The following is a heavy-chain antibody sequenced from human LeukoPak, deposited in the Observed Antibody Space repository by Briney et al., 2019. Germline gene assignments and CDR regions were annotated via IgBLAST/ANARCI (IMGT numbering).Heavy chain of an antibody. CDR2: INHSGST. Sequence: SETLSLTCAVYGGSFSGYYWSWLRHPPWKGPELIGEINHSGSTDYNPSLKSRVTISVDTSKNQFSLKLSSVTAADTAVYYCARGYGGYWSKVKGTFDPWGQGTLVTVSS. D-gene: IGHD4-17*01. J-gene: IGHJ5*02. CDR1: GGSFSGYY. CDR3: ARGYGGYWSKVKGTFDP. V-gene: IGHV4-34*01.